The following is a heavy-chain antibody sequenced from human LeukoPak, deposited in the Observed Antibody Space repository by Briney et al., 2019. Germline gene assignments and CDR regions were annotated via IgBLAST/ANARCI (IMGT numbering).Heavy chain of an antibody. CDR1: GFTFSNYG. D-gene: IGHD5-18*01. J-gene: IGHJ4*02. Sequence: GRSLRLSCAASGFTFSNYGMHWVRQAPGKGLEWVAVISYDGSNKYYADSVKGRFTISRDNSKNTLYLQMNSLRAEDTAVYYYAKALGYSYGTDYWGQGTLVTVSS. CDR2: ISYDGSNK. CDR3: AKALGYSYGTDY. V-gene: IGHV3-30*18.